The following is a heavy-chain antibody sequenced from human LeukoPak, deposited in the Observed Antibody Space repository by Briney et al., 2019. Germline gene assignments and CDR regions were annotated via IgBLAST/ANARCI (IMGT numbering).Heavy chain of an antibody. Sequence: PGGSLRPSCTASGFTVSNNYMNWVRQAPGKGLEWVALIYSGGTTNYADSVKGRFTISRDNSKNTLYLQMTNVRAEDTAVYYCARDPPGIAASVSGGWGQGTLVTVSS. J-gene: IGHJ4*02. CDR3: ARDPPGIAASVSGG. CDR1: GFTVSNNY. V-gene: IGHV3-53*01. D-gene: IGHD6-13*01. CDR2: IYSGGTT.